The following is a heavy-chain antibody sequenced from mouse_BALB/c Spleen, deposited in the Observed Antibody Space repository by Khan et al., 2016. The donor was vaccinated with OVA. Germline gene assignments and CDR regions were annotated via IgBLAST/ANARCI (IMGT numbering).Heavy chain of an antibody. CDR1: GYTFTSYW. D-gene: IGHD1-1*01. CDR2: INPSTDYT. CDR3: TNHGSSSAWFTY. Sequence: VQLQESVAELAKPGASVKMSCKASGYTFTSYWMHWVKQRPGQGLEWIGYINPSTDYTEYNQKFKDKATLTADKSSSTAYMQLTSLTSEDSAVYYCTNHGSSSAWFTYWGQGTLVTVSA. J-gene: IGHJ3*01. V-gene: IGHV1-7*01.